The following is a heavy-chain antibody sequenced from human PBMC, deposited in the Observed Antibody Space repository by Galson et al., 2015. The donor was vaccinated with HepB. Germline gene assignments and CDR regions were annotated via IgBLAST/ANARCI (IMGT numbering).Heavy chain of an antibody. J-gene: IGHJ4*02. CDR2: ISSSSTI. D-gene: IGHD6-6*01. CDR1: GFTFSSYS. CDR3: ARGPTRRVDY. V-gene: IGHV3-48*01. Sequence: SLRLSCAASGFTFSSYSMNWVRQAPGKGLEWVSYISSSSTIYYADSVKGRFTISRDNAKNSLYLQMNSLRAEDTAVYYCARGPTRRVDYWGQGTLVTVSS.